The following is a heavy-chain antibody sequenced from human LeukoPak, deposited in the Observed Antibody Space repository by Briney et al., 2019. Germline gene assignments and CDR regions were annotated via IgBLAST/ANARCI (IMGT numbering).Heavy chain of an antibody. V-gene: IGHV1-2*02. CDR3: ARDGPAQMVDLDY. D-gene: IGHD2-8*01. J-gene: IGHJ4*02. CDR1: VYTFTGYY. CDR2: IIPIFGTA. Sequence: GASVKVSCKASVYTFTGYYMHWVRQAPGQGLEWMGGIIPIFGTANYAQKFQGRVTMTRDTSINTVYMELTNLRSDDTAVYYCARDGPAQMVDLDYWGQGTLVTVSS.